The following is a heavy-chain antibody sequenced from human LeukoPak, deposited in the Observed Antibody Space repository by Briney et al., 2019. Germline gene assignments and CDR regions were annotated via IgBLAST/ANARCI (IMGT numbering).Heavy chain of an antibody. CDR1: GFTFSSFA. D-gene: IGHD3-9*01. J-gene: IGHJ4*02. CDR3: AKITYYDILTGYLVAPYFDY. Sequence: GGSLRLSCAASGFTFSSFAMSWVRQAPGKGLEWVSAISGSGGSTYYADSVKGRFTISRDNSKNTLYLQMNSLRAEDTAVYYCAKITYYDILTGYLVAPYFDYWGQGTLVTVSS. CDR2: ISGSGGST. V-gene: IGHV3-23*01.